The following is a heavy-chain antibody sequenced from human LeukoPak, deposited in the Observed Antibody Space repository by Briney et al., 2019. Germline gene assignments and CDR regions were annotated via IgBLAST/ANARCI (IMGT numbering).Heavy chain of an antibody. Sequence: GGSLRLSCAASGFTFSSYAMSWVRQAPGKGLEWVSGSSGSGDNTYYADSVKGRFTISRDNSKNTLYVQVNSLGTEDTAAYYCAKGSYYDSSGSFYFDYWGQGTLVTVSS. D-gene: IGHD3-22*01. CDR3: AKGSYYDSSGSFYFDY. J-gene: IGHJ4*02. V-gene: IGHV3-23*01. CDR2: SSGSGDNT. CDR1: GFTFSSYA.